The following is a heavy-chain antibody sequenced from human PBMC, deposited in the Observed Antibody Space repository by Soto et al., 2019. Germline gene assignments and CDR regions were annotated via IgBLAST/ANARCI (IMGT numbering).Heavy chain of an antibody. CDR1: RGSIINYF. Sequence: SETLSLTCTVSRGSIINYFWSWMRHPPGKGLEWIGYFYSSGTTKYNPSLKSRVTMSVDTSKNQFFLNLISVTAADTAVYYCARDLSWVEGSFDLWGRGTLVTVSS. CDR3: ARDLSWVEGSFDL. D-gene: IGHD2-15*01. CDR2: FYSSGTT. V-gene: IGHV4-59*01. J-gene: IGHJ2*01.